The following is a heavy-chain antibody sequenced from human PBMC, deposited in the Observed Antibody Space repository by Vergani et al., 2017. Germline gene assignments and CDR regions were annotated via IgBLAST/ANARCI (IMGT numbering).Heavy chain of an antibody. CDR1: GGSISSGSYY. V-gene: IGHV4-31*03. CDR2: IYYSGST. J-gene: IGHJ5*02. Sequence: QVQLQESGPGLVKPSQTLSLTCTVSGGSISSGSYYWSWIRQHPGKGLEWIGYIYYSGSTNYNPSLKSRVTISVDTSKNQFSLKLSSVTAADTAVYYCARVVVVAATRWFDPWGQGTLVTVSS. D-gene: IGHD2-15*01. CDR3: ARVVVVAATRWFDP.